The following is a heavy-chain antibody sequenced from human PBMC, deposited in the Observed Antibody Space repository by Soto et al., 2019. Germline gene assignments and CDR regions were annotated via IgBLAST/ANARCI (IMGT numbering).Heavy chain of an antibody. CDR3: AGMYYDFWRGYYQTWFDP. V-gene: IGHV1-18*01. Sequence: QVQLVQSGAEVKKPGASVKVSCKASGYTFTSYGISWVRQAPGQGLEWMGWISAYNGNTNYAPKLQGRVTMTTDTSTSTAYRELRSLRSDDTAVYYCAGMYYDFWRGYYQTWFDPWGQGTLVTVSS. J-gene: IGHJ5*02. CDR1: GYTFTSYG. CDR2: ISAYNGNT. D-gene: IGHD3-3*01.